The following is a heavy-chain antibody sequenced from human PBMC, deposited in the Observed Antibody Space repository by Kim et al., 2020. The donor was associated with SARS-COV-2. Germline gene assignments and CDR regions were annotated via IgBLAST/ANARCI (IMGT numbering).Heavy chain of an antibody. Sequence: GGSLRLSCAASGFDFSGSVIRWVRHTSGQGLEWIGRISSKSRNYATGYAATVRGRFTLSRDDANKTAFLQMNSLRVEDTAVYYCARLVASGESGYSPYYMDDWGKGTTVTVSS. V-gene: IGHV3-73*01. J-gene: IGHJ6*03. CDR2: ISSKSRNYAT. CDR1: GFDFSGSV. D-gene: IGHD2-15*01. CDR3: ARLVASGESGYSPYYMDD.